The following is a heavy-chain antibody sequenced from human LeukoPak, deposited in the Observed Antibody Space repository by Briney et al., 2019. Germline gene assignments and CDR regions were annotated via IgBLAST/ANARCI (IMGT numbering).Heavy chain of an antibody. Sequence: GGSLRLSCAASGFTFSSYWMSWVRQAPGKGLEWVANIKQDGSEKYYVDSVKGRFTISRDNAKNSLYLQMNSLRAEDTAVYYCARDRGYSSSWNYYYYYMDVWGKGTTVTVSS. V-gene: IGHV3-7*01. CDR3: ARDRGYSSSWNYYYYYMDV. J-gene: IGHJ6*03. CDR1: GFTFSSYW. D-gene: IGHD6-13*01. CDR2: IKQDGSEK.